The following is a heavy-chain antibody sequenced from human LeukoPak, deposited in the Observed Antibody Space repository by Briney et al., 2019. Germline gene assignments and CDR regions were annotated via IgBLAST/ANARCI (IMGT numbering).Heavy chain of an antibody. CDR3: ARDLKGYSGYDSPPHAFDI. V-gene: IGHV3-21*01. J-gene: IGHJ3*02. CDR1: GFTFSSYA. CDR2: ISSSSSYI. D-gene: IGHD5-12*01. Sequence: GGSLRLSCAASGFTFSSYAMSWVRQAPGKGLEWVSSISSSSSYIYYADSVKGRFTISRDNAKNSLYLQMNSLRAEDTAVYYCARDLKGYSGYDSPPHAFDIWGQGTMVTVS.